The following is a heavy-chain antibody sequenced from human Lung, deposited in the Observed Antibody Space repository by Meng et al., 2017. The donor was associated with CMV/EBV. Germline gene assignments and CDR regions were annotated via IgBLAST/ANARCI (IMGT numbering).Heavy chain of an antibody. J-gene: IGHJ4*02. CDR1: GDIVSSNSAA. D-gene: IGHD4-23*01. CDR2: TYYRSKWYH. Sequence: QGPLQQSGPGLVKPSQTLSPTCAISGDIVSSNSAAWHWIRQSPSRGLEWLGRTYYRSKWYHEYAVSVKSRITISPDTPKNQFSLQLNSMTPEDTAVYYCARGINGGCGDWGQGTLVTVSS. V-gene: IGHV6-1*01. CDR3: ARGINGGCGD.